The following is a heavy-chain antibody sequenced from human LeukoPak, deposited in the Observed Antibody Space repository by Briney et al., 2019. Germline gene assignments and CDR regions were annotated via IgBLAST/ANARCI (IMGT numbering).Heavy chain of an antibody. CDR1: GYTFTSYG. CDR3: ARVESLLYYYYMDV. CDR2: ISAHNGNT. D-gene: IGHD5-24*01. Sequence: ASVKVSCKASGYTFTSYGISWVRQAPGQGLEWMGWISAHNGNTNYAQKLQGRVTMTTDTSASTAYMELRSLRSDDTAVYYCARVESLLYYYYMDVWGKGTTVTVSS. J-gene: IGHJ6*03. V-gene: IGHV1-18*01.